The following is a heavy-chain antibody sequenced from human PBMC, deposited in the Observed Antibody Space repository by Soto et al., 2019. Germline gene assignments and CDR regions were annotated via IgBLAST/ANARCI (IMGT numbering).Heavy chain of an antibody. CDR2: MNPNSGNT. V-gene: IGHV1-8*01. CDR3: ARTGCTNGVCYTDY. Sequence: ASVKVSCKASGYTFTSYDINWVRQATGQGLEWMGWMNPNSGNTGYAQKFQGRVTMTRNTSISTAYMELSSLRSEDTAVYYCARTGCTNGVCYTDYWGQGTLVTVSS. CDR1: GYTFTSYD. D-gene: IGHD2-8*01. J-gene: IGHJ4*02.